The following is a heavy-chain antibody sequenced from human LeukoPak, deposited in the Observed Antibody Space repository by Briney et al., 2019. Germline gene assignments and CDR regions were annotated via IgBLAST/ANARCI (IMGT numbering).Heavy chain of an antibody. D-gene: IGHD1-26*01. J-gene: IGHJ6*03. CDR1: GFTFRTYS. CDR2: IGGSGSFI. Sequence: GGSLRLSCAASGFTFRTYSIIWVRQAPGKGLEWVSHIGGSGSFIYYADSVKGRFTISRDNAKNSVSLQMNSLRAEDTAVYYCARFLATWDRYYMDVWGKGTTVSVSS. CDR3: ARFLATWDRYYMDV. V-gene: IGHV3-48*01.